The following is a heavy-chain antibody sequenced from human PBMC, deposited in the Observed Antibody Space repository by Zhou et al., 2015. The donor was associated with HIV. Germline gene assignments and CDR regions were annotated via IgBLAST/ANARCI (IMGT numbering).Heavy chain of an antibody. Sequence: DVQLVETGGGLVXPGGSLRLSCAASGFIFSAHYMDWVRQAPGKGLEWVGRIRKKDNGYTTEYSASVKGRFVVSRDDSRNSLDLQMNSLKIEDTAVYYCARVLTSGSWPLDFWGQGTMVTVSS. CDR2: IRKKDNGYTT. J-gene: IGHJ3*01. CDR1: GFIFSAHY. V-gene: IGHV3-72*01. CDR3: ARVLTSGSWPLDF. D-gene: IGHD3-10*01.